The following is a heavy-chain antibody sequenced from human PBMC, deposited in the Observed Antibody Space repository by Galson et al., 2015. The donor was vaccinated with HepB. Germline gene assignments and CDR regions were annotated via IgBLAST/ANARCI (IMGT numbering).Heavy chain of an antibody. D-gene: IGHD3-3*01. CDR1: GGTFSSYA. CDR3: ARSHPIGSGYYREGYYYMDV. J-gene: IGHJ6*03. CDR2: ITPIFGTA. Sequence: SVKVSCKASGGTFSSYAISWVRQAPGQGLEWMGGITPIFGTANYAQKFQGRVTITADESTSTAYMELSSLRSEDTAVYYCARSHPIGSGYYREGYYYMDVWGKGTTVTVSS. V-gene: IGHV1-69*13.